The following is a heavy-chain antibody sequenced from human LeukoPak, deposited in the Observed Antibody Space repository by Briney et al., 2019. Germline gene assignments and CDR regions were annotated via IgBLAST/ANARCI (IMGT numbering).Heavy chain of an antibody. V-gene: IGHV4-59*01. Sequence: SETLSLTCTVSGGSISSYYWSWIRQPPEKGLEWIGYIYYTGSTNYNPSLKSRVTISVETSKNQFSLKLKSVTAADTAVYYCARGGYYGSGNDFRFDPWGQGTLVTVSS. CDR1: GGSISSYY. CDR2: IYYTGST. D-gene: IGHD3-10*01. J-gene: IGHJ5*02. CDR3: ARGGYYGSGNDFRFDP.